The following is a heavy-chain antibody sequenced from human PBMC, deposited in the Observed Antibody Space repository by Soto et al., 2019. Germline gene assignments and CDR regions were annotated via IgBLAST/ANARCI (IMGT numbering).Heavy chain of an antibody. CDR2: IYHSGST. CDR1: GGSISSGGYS. D-gene: IGHD3-3*01. CDR3: ARGRKKDYDFWSGYYKRGTFDY. Sequence: PSETLSLTCAVSGGSISSGGYSWSWIRQPPGKGLERIGYIYHSGSTYYNPSLKSRVTISVDRSKNQFSLKLSSVTAADTAVYYCARGRKKDYDFWSGYYKRGTFDYWGKGPLVTFSS. V-gene: IGHV4-30-2*01. J-gene: IGHJ4*02.